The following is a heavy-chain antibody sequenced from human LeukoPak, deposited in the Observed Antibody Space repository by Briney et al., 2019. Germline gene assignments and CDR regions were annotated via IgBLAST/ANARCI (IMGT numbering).Heavy chain of an antibody. J-gene: IGHJ3*02. CDR3: ARGLTYYFDSSGYYVTDAFDI. CDR1: GGSFSGYY. V-gene: IGHV4-34*01. CDR2: INHSGRT. Sequence: SETLSLTCAVYGGSFSGYYWTWIRQPPGKGLEWIGEINHSGRTYYNPSLKSRVTISVDTSKNQFSLKLTSVTAADTAVYYCARGLTYYFDSSGYYVTDAFDIWGQGTMVTVSS. D-gene: IGHD3-22*01.